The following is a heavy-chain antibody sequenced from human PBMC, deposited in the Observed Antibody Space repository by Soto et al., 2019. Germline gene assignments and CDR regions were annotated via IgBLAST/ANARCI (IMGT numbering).Heavy chain of an antibody. V-gene: IGHV4-30-4*01. CDR1: GGSISSGDYY. CDR2: IYYSGST. Sequence: LSLTCTVSGGSISSGDYYWSWIRQPPGKGLEWIGYIYYSGSTYYNPSLKSRVTISVDTSKNQFSLKLSSGTAAATAVYYCARLYPRRGDYYFDYGGQGTLVTVSS. D-gene: IGHD2-21*01. J-gene: IGHJ4*02. CDR3: ARLYPRRGDYYFDY.